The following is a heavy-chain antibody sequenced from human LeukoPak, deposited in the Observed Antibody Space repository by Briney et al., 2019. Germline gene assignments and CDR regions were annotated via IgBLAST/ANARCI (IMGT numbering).Heavy chain of an antibody. D-gene: IGHD2-2*01. J-gene: IGHJ1*01. CDR2: IKSKSDDGTT. Sequence: PGGSLRLSCAASGFSFSGYSMSWVRQAPGKGLEWLGRIKSKSDDGTTDYAAPVKGRFTFSRDDSINTLYLQMNAMQIEDTAVYYCTTAPLGYCSDNSCYFYFQYWGQGTLVTVSS. CDR1: GFSFSGYS. V-gene: IGHV3-15*05. CDR3: TTAPLGYCSDNSCYFYFQY.